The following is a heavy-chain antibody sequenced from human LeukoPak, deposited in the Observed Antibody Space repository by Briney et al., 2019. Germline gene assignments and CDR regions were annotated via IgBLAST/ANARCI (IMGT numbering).Heavy chain of an antibody. D-gene: IGHD6-19*01. CDR3: AKARSGWCQFDY. J-gene: IGHJ4*02. Sequence: GGSLRLSCAASGFTFSSYAMSWVRQPPGKGLEWVSAISGSGGSTYYAEPVKGRFTISRDNSMNPLYLQMNSLRAEDTAVYYCAKARSGWCQFDYWGQGTLVPVSS. V-gene: IGHV3-23*01. CDR1: GFTFSSYA. CDR2: ISGSGGST.